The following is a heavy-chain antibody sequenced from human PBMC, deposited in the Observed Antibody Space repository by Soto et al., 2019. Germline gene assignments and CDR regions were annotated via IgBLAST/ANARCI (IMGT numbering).Heavy chain of an antibody. CDR2: VYYSGTT. Sequence: NRQPPGTRLEWIGYVYYSGTTNYNPSLTSRVTISVDLSTNQFSLRLSSVTTADTALYSCARTKAVHNTLRSSYVFDYWRHGTPVPVSS. CDR3: ARTKAVHNTLRSSYVFDY. D-gene: IGHD3-10*01. J-gene: IGHJ4*01. V-gene: IGHV4-59*01.